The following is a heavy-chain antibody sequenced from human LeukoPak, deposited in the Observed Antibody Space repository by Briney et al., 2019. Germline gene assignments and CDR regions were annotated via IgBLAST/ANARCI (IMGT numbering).Heavy chain of an antibody. J-gene: IGHJ4*02. V-gene: IGHV3-21*01. Sequence: GGSLRLSCAASGFTFSDYAMNWVRQAPGKGLEWVSSISSSTNYVYNAASVQGRFTISRDNTKNSLYLQMNSLRAEDTAVYYCASWGAGGNSWGQGTLVTVYS. D-gene: IGHD3-16*01. CDR2: ISSSTNYV. CDR3: ASWGAGGNS. CDR1: GFTFSDYA.